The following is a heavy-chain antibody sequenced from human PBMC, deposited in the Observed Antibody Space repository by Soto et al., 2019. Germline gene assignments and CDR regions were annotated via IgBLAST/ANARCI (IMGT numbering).Heavy chain of an antibody. V-gene: IGHV1-8*01. J-gene: IGHJ4*01. CDR1: GYNFTNFD. D-gene: IGHD2-15*01. CDR2: MNPSSGET. Sequence: ASVKVSCKTSGYNFTNFDINWVRQAPGRGLVWMGWMNPSSGETGSAQNFQGRVTMTRDISTRTFFMQLTSLRSEDTAIYYCARLAEYCNGIKCYSNFDFWRRGTQVTVS. CDR3: ARLAEYCNGIKCYSNFDF.